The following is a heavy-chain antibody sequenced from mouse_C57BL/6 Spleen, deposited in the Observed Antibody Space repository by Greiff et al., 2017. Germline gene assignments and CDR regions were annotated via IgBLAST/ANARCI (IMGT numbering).Heavy chain of an antibody. Sequence: QVQLQQPGPELVKPGASVKLSCKASGYTFTSYWMHWVKQRPGQGLEWIGNINPSNGGTNYNEKFKSKATLTVDKSSSTAYMQLSSLKSEDSAVYYCARDCSSYDYAMDYWGQGTSVTVSS. CDR1: GYTFTSYW. CDR3: ARDCSSYDYAMDY. CDR2: INPSNGGT. D-gene: IGHD1-1*01. J-gene: IGHJ4*01. V-gene: IGHV1-53*01.